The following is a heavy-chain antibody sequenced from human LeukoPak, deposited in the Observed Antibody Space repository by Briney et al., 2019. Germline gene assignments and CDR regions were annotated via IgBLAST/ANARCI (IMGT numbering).Heavy chain of an antibody. CDR1: GGSISSYY. CDR3: ARACYPGYYYYGMDV. J-gene: IGHJ6*02. V-gene: IGHV4-59*01. D-gene: IGHD5-18*01. Sequence: SETLSLTCTVSGGSISSYYWSWIRQPPGKGLEWIGYIYYSGSTNYNPSLKSRVTISVDTSKNQFSLKLSSVTAADTAVYYCARACYPGYYYYGMDVWGQGTTVTVSS. CDR2: IYYSGST.